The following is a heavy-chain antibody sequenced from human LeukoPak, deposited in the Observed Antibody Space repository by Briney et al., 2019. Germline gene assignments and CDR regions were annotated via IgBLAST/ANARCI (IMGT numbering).Heavy chain of an antibody. V-gene: IGHV1-46*01. CDR3: ARDNSVGDNAWWFDP. CDR2: INPTGGST. CDR1: GYTFTGYY. D-gene: IGHD1-26*01. J-gene: IGHJ5*02. Sequence: ASVKVSCKASGYTFTGYYMHWVRQAPGQGLEWMGLINPTGGSTGFAQKFQGRVTMTRDMSTSTDYMELSSLRSEDTAIYYCARDNSVGDNAWWFDPWGQGTLVTVSS.